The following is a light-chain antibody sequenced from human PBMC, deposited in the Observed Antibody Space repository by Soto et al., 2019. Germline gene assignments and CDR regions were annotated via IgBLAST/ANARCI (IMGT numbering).Light chain of an antibody. Sequence: DIVMTQSPDSLAVSLGERATINCKSSQSVLYSSNNKNYLAWYQQKPGQPPKLLIYWASTRESGVPDRFSGSGSGTDFTLTISSLQAEDVAVYYCQQYYSTPPHATFGQGTKLEIK. CDR1: QSVLYSSNNKNY. CDR3: QQYYSTPPHAT. J-gene: IGKJ2*01. V-gene: IGKV4-1*01. CDR2: WAS.